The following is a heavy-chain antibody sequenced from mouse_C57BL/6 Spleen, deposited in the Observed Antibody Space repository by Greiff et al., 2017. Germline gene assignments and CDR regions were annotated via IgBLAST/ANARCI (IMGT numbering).Heavy chain of an antibody. CDR3: ARDGSSYVYSVDY. D-gene: IGHD1-1*01. J-gene: IGHJ4*01. Sequence: VQLQQSGPVLVKPGASVKMSCKASGYTFTDYYMNWVKQSPGKSLEWIGVINPYNGGTSYNQKFKGKATLTVDKSSSTAYMELNSLTSEDSAVYYCARDGSSYVYSVDYWGQGTSVTVSS. CDR1: GYTFTDYY. V-gene: IGHV1-19*01. CDR2: INPYNGGT.